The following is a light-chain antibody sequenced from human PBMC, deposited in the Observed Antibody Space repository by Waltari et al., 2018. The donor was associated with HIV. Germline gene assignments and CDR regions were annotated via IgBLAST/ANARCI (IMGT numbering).Light chain of an antibody. J-gene: IGKJ3*01. V-gene: IGKV1-39*01. CDR2: DAS. Sequence: DIVMTQSPSSLSASVGDSVSITCRASQSVSNKVIWYQQKPGKAPKVLICDASSLQSGVPSRFSGSGSGTDFTLTVNSLQPDDFATYFCQQSYSSPQTFGPGTKVDIK. CDR1: QSVSNK. CDR3: QQSYSSPQT.